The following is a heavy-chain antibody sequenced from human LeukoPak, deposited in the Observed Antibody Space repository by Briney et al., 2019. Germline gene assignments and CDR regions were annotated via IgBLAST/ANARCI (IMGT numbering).Heavy chain of an antibody. CDR1: GFTFSSYG. CDR2: MSYDGSNK. Sequence: GRSLRLSCAASGFTFSSYGMHWVRQAPGKGLEWVAVMSYDGSNKYYADSVKGRFTISRDNSKNTLYLQMNSLRAEDTAVYYCASPTNYYDSSGYWNYWGQGTLVTVSS. V-gene: IGHV3-30*03. CDR3: ASPTNYYDSSGYWNY. J-gene: IGHJ4*02. D-gene: IGHD3-22*01.